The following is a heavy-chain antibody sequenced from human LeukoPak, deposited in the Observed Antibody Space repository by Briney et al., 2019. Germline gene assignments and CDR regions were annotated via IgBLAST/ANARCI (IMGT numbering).Heavy chain of an antibody. J-gene: IGHJ3*02. CDR2: ISSSGSTI. Sequence: PGGSLRLSCAASGFTFSSYEMNWVRQAPGKGLEWVSYISSSGSTIYYADSVKGRFTISRDNAKNSLYLQMNSLRAEDTAVYYCARDGEYSGYEPEAFDIWGQGTMVTVSS. CDR3: ARDGEYSGYEPEAFDI. V-gene: IGHV3-48*03. D-gene: IGHD5-12*01. CDR1: GFTFSSYE.